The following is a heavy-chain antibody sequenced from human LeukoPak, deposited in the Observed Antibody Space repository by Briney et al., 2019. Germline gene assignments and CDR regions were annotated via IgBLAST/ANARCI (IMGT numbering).Heavy chain of an antibody. CDR3: ARQSSYYDFWSGYYQTNWFDP. CDR1: GGSISSSSYY. D-gene: IGHD3-3*01. CDR2: IYYSGST. V-gene: IGHV4-39*01. Sequence: SETLSLTCTVSGGSISSSSYYWGSIRQPPGKGLEWIGSIYYSGSTYYNPSLKSRVTISVDTSKNQFSLKLSSVTAADTAVYYCARQSSYYDFWSGYYQTNWFDPWGQGTLVTVSS. J-gene: IGHJ5*02.